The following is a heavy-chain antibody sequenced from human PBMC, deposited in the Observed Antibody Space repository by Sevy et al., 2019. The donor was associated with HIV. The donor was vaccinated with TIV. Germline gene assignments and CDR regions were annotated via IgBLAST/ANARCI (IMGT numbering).Heavy chain of an antibody. V-gene: IGHV4-59*01. Sequence: SESLSLTCTVSGGSINNYFWSWIRQPPGKGLEWIGYIYYSGSTNYNPSLKSRVTIPVDTSKTQFSLKLTSVTAADTAVYYCARESIAAIGDFDYWGQGTLVTVSS. J-gene: IGHJ4*02. D-gene: IGHD6-13*01. CDR1: GGSINNYF. CDR2: IYYSGST. CDR3: ARESIAAIGDFDY.